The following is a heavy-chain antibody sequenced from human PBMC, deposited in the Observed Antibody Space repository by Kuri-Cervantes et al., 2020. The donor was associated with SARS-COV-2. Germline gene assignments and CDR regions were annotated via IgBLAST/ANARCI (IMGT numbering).Heavy chain of an antibody. V-gene: IGHV3-30*09. Sequence: LSLTCAASGFTFSSYAMHWVRQAPGKGLEWVAVISYDGSNKYYADSVKGRFAISRDNSKNTLYLQMNSLRAEDTAVYYCARRLGSYYAFDIWGQGTMVTVSS. CDR3: ARRLGSYYAFDI. CDR1: GFTFSSYA. CDR2: ISYDGSNK. D-gene: IGHD1-26*01. J-gene: IGHJ3*02.